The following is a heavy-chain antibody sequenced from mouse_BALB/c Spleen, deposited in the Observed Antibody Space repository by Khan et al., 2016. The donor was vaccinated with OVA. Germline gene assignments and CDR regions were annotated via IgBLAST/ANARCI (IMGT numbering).Heavy chain of an antibody. D-gene: IGHD2-14*01. V-gene: IGHV1-4*01. Sequence: VQLQESGAELARPGASVKMSCKASGYTFTSYTIHWVKKRPGQGLEWIGYINPSNGYTNYNQKFKNKATLTTDKSSNTAYLQLSSLTPDDAEVDTYVRDRAYQRNDGWFAYWGQGTSVTVSA. CDR2: INPSNGYT. CDR1: GYTFTSYT. CDR3: VRDRAYQRNDGWFAY. J-gene: IGHJ3*01.